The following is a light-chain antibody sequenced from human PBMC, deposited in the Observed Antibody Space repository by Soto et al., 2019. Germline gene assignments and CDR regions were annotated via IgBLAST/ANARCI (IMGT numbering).Light chain of an antibody. CDR1: SGHSTYA. Sequence: QLVLTQSPSASASLGGSVKLTCTLSSGHSTYAIAWHQQQPEKGPRYLMKIDSDGSHSKGDGIPDRFSGSSSGTERYLSIFSLQSEDEADYYCQTWGTGIVVFGGGTKLTVL. CDR3: QTWGTGIVV. V-gene: IGLV4-69*01. J-gene: IGLJ2*01. CDR2: IDSDGSH.